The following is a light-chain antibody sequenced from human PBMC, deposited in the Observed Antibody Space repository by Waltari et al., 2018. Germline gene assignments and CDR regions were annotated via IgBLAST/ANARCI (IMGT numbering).Light chain of an antibody. CDR3: QQTYSTPVT. Sequence: DIQMTQSPSSLSASVGDRVTITCRASQTIDNYLNWYQQKPGKAPTLLIYGASSLQGGVPSRCSGGGSGADFTLTISSRQPEDYATFYCQQTYSTPVTFGGGTKVEIK. CDR2: GAS. J-gene: IGKJ4*02. V-gene: IGKV1-39*01. CDR1: QTIDNY.